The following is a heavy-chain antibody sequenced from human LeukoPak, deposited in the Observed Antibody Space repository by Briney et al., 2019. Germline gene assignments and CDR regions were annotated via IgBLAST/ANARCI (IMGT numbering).Heavy chain of an antibody. Sequence: ASVKVSCKASGYTFTSYGISWVRQAPGQGLEWMGWISPNDGNTNYAQKLQGRVTMTTDTSTSTAYMELRSLRSDDTAVYYCARDVGYYDSSGYKVDSFDPWGQGTLVTVSS. D-gene: IGHD3-22*01. J-gene: IGHJ5*02. CDR3: ARDVGYYDSSGYKVDSFDP. CDR1: GYTFTSYG. CDR2: ISPNDGNT. V-gene: IGHV1-18*01.